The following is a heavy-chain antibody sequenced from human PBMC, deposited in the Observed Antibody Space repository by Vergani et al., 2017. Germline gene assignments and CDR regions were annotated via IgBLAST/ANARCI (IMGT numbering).Heavy chain of an antibody. CDR1: GGSISSYY. V-gene: IGHV4-59*01. CDR2: IYYSGST. J-gene: IGHJ5*02. CDR3: ARDRYSYGPPRGWFDP. Sequence: QVQLQESGPGLVKPSETLSLTCTDSGGSISSYYWSWIRQPPGKGLEWIGYIYYSGSTNYNPSLKSRVTISVDTSKNQFSLKLSSVTAADTAVYYCARDRYSYGPPRGWFDPWGQGTLVTVSS. D-gene: IGHD5-18*01.